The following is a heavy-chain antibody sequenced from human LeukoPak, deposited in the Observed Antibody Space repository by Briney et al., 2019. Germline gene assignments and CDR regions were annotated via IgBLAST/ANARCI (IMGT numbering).Heavy chain of an antibody. CDR3: ARQCIAAAGILVRDVDY. CDR1: SGSISSSSYY. V-gene: IGHV4-39*01. J-gene: IGHJ4*02. Sequence: AETLSLTCTVSSGSISSSSYYGRRIPQPTGTGLECNGNIYYSGSTYYNPSLKSRVTRSVDTSKNQFSLKLSSVTAADTAVYCCARQCIAAAGILVRDVDYWGQGTLVTVSS. CDR2: IYYSGST. D-gene: IGHD6-13*01.